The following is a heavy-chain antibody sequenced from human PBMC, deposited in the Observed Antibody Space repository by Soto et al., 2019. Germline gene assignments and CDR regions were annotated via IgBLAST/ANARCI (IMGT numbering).Heavy chain of an antibody. CDR3: ARGSMGYDFFSGYYTGKNYYYGMDV. D-gene: IGHD3-3*01. V-gene: IGHV1-69*13. CDR2: IIPIFGTA. CDR1: GGTFSSYA. Sequence: ASVKVSCKASGGTFSSYAISWVRQAPGQGLEWMGGIIPIFGTANYAQKFQGRVTITADESTSTAYMELSSLRSEDTAVYYCARGSMGYDFFSGYYTGKNYYYGMDVWGQGTTVTVSS. J-gene: IGHJ6*02.